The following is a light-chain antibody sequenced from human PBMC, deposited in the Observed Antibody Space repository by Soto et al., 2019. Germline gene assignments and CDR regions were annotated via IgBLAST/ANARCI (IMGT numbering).Light chain of an antibody. Sequence: QSALTQPPSASGSPGQSVTISCTGTSSDVGAYNYVSWYQQHAGKAPKLVIYEVTNRPSGVPDRFSGSKSANTASLTVSGLQAEDEADYCCSSFAPSNTWVFGGGTKLTVL. CDR2: EVT. V-gene: IGLV2-8*01. J-gene: IGLJ3*02. CDR3: SSFAPSNTWV. CDR1: SSDVGAYNY.